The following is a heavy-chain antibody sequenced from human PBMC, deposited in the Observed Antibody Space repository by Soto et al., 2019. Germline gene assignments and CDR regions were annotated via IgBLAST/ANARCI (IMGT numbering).Heavy chain of an antibody. CDR1: GGSISSTDW. CDR3: VRDQDTYGQAVFDS. V-gene: IGHV4-4*02. Sequence: PSETLSLTCAVSGGSISSTDWWSWVRQPPGRGLEWIGEINPDGCSTTYADSVKGRFTISRDNAKNTLFLQMNNLRGDYTALYFCVRDQDTYGQAVFDSWGQGTLVTVSS. D-gene: IGHD2-15*01. J-gene: IGHJ4*02. CDR2: INPDGCST.